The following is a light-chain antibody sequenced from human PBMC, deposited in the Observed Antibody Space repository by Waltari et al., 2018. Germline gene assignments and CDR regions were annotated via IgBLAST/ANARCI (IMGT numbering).Light chain of an antibody. Sequence: QSALTQPASVSGSPVQALTISCTGPSSDVGGSNYVSWYQQHPGKAPKLMIYDVSNRPSGVSNRFSGSKSGNTASLTISGLQAEDEADYYCRSFTSSNSWVFGGGTKLTVL. CDR2: DVS. CDR1: SSDVGGSNY. J-gene: IGLJ3*02. CDR3: RSFTSSNSWV. V-gene: IGLV2-14*03.